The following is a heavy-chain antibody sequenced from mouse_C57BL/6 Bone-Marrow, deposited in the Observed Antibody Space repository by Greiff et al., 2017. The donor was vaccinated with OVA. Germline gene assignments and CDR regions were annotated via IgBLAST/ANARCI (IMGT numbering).Heavy chain of an antibody. J-gene: IGHJ2*01. CDR2: INPSSGYT. V-gene: IGHV1-7*01. CDR1: GYTFTSYC. CDR3: ARPGVGLGY. Sequence: VQLQESGAELARPGASVKLSCTASGYTFTSYCMHWVKQRPGQGLEWIGYINPSSGYTYYHQKFKGKATITADKSSSTAYLQLRSLTSEDSAGYYCARPGVGLGYGGQGTTVTVSS.